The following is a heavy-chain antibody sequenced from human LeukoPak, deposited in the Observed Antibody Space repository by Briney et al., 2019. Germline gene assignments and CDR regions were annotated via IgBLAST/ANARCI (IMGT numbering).Heavy chain of an antibody. CDR2: IWYDGSNK. Sequence: GGSLRLSCAASGFSFSSYGMHWVRQAPGKGLEWVAVIWYDGSNKYYADSVKGRFTISRDNSKNTLYLQMNSLRAEDTAVYYCARDWDYGGNSGAFDIWGQGTMVTVSS. CDR1: GFSFSSYG. D-gene: IGHD4-23*01. V-gene: IGHV3-33*01. J-gene: IGHJ3*02. CDR3: ARDWDYGGNSGAFDI.